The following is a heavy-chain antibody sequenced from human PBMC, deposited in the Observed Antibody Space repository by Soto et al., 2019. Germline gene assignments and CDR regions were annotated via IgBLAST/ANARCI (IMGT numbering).Heavy chain of an antibody. CDR2: IYYSGST. J-gene: IGHJ4*02. CDR1: GGSISSYY. D-gene: IGHD3-3*01. CDR3: ARESGGSFWKDEYYFDY. V-gene: IGHV4-59*01. Sequence: QVQLQESGPGLVKPSETLSLTCIVSGGSISSYYWSWIRQPPGKGLEWIGYIYYSGSTNYNPSLKSRVTISVDTSKNQFSLKLSSVTAADTAVYYCARESGGSFWKDEYYFDYWGQGTLVTVSS.